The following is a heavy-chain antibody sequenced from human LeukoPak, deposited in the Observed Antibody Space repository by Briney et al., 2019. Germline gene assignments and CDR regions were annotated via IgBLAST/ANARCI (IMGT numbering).Heavy chain of an antibody. CDR1: GYTFTSYD. V-gene: IGHV1-8*01. Sequence: ASVKVSCKASGYTFTSYDINWVRQATGQGLEWMGWMNPNSGNTGYAQKFQGRVTMTRNTSISTAYMELSSLRSEDMAVYYCARETGAGSSWYSRNWFDPWGQGTLATVSS. CDR2: MNPNSGNT. J-gene: IGHJ5*02. CDR3: ARETGAGSSWYSRNWFDP. D-gene: IGHD6-13*01.